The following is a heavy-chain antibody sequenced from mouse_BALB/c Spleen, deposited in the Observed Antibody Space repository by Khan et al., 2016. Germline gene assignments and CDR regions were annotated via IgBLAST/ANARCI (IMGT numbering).Heavy chain of an antibody. CDR3: ASPDSVSSRGFAY. Sequence: QIQLVQSGPELKKPGETVKMSCKASGYTFTNYGMNWVKQAPGKGLKWMGWINTYTGEPTYADDFKGRFAFSLETSASTAYLQISNLKNEDTATYFCASPDSVSSRGFAYWGQGTLVTVSA. J-gene: IGHJ3*01. CDR2: INTYTGEP. CDR1: GYTFTNYG. V-gene: IGHV9-3-1*01. D-gene: IGHD1-1*01.